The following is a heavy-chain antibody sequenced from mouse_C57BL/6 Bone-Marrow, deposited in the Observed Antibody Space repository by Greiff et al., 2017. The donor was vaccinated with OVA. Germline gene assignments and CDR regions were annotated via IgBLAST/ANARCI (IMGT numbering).Heavy chain of an antibody. D-gene: IGHD3-3*01. V-gene: IGHV5-16*01. Sequence: DVKLVESEGGLVQPGSSMKLSCTASGFTFSDYYMAWVRPVPEKGLEWVANINYDGSSTYYLDSLKSRFIISRDNAKNILYLQMSSLKSEDTATYYCARGGWDWYFDVWGTGTTVTVSS. J-gene: IGHJ1*03. CDR1: GFTFSDYY. CDR2: INYDGSST. CDR3: ARGGWDWYFDV.